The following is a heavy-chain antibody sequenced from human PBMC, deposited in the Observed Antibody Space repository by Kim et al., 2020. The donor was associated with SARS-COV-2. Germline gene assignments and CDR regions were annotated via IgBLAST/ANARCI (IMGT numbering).Heavy chain of an antibody. D-gene: IGHD2-15*01. V-gene: IGHV3-33*01. CDR3: ARDMARTVVSPLDY. J-gene: IGHJ4*02. Sequence: ADSVKGRFTISRDNSKNTLYLQMNSLRAEDTAVYYCARDMARTVVSPLDYWGQGTLVTVSS.